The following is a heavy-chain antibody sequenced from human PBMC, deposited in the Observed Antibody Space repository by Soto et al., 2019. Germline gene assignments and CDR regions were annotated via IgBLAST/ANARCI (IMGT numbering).Heavy chain of an antibody. CDR3: ARLQGRQVGFDF. J-gene: IGHJ4*01. D-gene: IGHD1-26*01. V-gene: IGHV4-39*01. CDR2: VHYSGSA. CDR1: GVSITNNRYY. Sequence: SETLSLTCSVSGVSITNNRYYWGWIRQPPGKGLEWIENVHYSGSAYYNPSLKSRVSMSIDTSKNQFSLRLTSVTATDTALYYCARLQGRQVGFDFWGQGTLVTVSS.